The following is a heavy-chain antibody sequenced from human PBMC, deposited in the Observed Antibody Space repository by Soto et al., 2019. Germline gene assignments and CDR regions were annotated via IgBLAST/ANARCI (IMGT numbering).Heavy chain of an antibody. CDR3: AGFVVPASRNSDFDY. V-gene: IGHV4-39*01. CDR2: IYYSGST. J-gene: IGHJ4*02. Sequence: SETLSLTCTVSGISVSTSDYYWGWVRQPPGKGLDWIGNIYYSGSTFYNPSLRSRVTISVDTSKNQFSLKLNSVTAADTAVYFCAGFVVPASRNSDFDYWGQGTLVTVSS. CDR1: GISVSTSDYY. D-gene: IGHD2-15*01.